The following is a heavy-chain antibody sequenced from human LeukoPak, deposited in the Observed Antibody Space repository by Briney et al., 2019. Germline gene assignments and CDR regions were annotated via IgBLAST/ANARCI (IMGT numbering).Heavy chain of an antibody. J-gene: IGHJ6*02. CDR1: GYTFTGYY. CDR3: ARYPNIVVVPAAIEETYGMDV. Sequence: GASVKVSCKASGYTFTGYYMHWVRQAPGQGLERMGWINPNSGGTNYAQKFQGRVTMTRDTSISTAYMELSRLRSDDTAVYYCARYPNIVVVPAAIEETYGMDVWGQGTTVTVSS. V-gene: IGHV1-2*02. CDR2: INPNSGGT. D-gene: IGHD2-2*02.